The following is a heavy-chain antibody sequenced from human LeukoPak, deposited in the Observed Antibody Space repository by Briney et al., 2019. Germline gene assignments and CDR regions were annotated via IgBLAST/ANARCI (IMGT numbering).Heavy chain of an antibody. D-gene: IGHD2-2*01. V-gene: IGHV4-59*02. Sequence: PSETLSLTGTVSGGSVSSNYWSWIRQPPGKGLEWIGYIYYSGTTTYNPSLESRFTISVDTSKNQFSLRLSSVTAADTAVYYCARIQSSSSPFDYWGQGTLVTVSS. CDR3: ARIQSSSSPFDY. CDR2: IYYSGTT. CDR1: GGSVSSNY. J-gene: IGHJ4*02.